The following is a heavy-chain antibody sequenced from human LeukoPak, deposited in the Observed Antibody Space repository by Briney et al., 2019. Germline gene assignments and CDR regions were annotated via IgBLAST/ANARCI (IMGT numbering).Heavy chain of an antibody. V-gene: IGHV3-23*01. J-gene: IGHJ4*02. CDR1: RITHQHCG. D-gene: IGHD3-10*01. Sequence: GGSLSLFCAVCRITHQHCGMSCVRGATGGGVECVAGKCERWWSINYADAVEGRFTISRDNTKNTLYLQMNSLRAEDTAVYFCAKRGVVIRVILVGFHKEAYYFDSWGQGAQVTVSS. CDR2: KCERWWSI. CDR3: AKRGVVIRVILVGFHKEAYYFDS.